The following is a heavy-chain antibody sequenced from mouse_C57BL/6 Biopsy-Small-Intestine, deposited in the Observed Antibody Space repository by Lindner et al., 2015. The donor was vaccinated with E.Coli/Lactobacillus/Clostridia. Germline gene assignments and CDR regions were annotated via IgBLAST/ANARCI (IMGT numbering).Heavy chain of an antibody. CDR2: MNSESGNT. V-gene: IGHV1-84*01. D-gene: IGHD3-1*01. J-gene: IGHJ4*01. CDR1: GYTFTDHD. Sequence: SVKVSCKASGYTFTDHDINWVQQATGQGLEWMGWMNSESGNTGYAQKFQGRVTMTRDTSISTAYMELSSLSSEDTAVYYCARGSGSGGRDWFDPWGQGTLVTVSS. CDR3: ARGSGSGGRDWFDP.